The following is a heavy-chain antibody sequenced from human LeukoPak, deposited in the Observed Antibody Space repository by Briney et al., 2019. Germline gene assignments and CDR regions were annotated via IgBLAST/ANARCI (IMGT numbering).Heavy chain of an antibody. V-gene: IGHV3-23*01. CDR3: AKYGPQDSGSSHFDY. CDR1: GFTFSSYA. Sequence: GGSLRLSCAASGFTFSSYAMSWVRQAPGKGLEWVSAIRDSGSSTHYADSVKGRFTTSRDNSKNTLFLRMNSLRAEDTAIYYCAKYGPQDSGSSHFDYWGQGALVTVSS. CDR2: IRDSGSST. J-gene: IGHJ4*02. D-gene: IGHD1-26*01.